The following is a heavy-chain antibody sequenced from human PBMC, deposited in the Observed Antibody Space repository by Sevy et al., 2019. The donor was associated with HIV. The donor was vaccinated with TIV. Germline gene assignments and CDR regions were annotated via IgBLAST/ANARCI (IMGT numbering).Heavy chain of an antibody. J-gene: IGHJ4*02. CDR3: ARDLEFYDSGDYGPAFMPDY. D-gene: IGHD4-17*01. V-gene: IGHV3-33*01. CDR2: IWFDGSNT. Sequence: GGSLRLSCAASGFTFSSYGMHWVRQGPGKGLEWVAVIWFDGSNTYYADSVKGRFTIYRDIAKNTLHLRMNSLRAEDTAVYYCARDLEFYDSGDYGPAFMPDYWGQGTLVTVSS. CDR1: GFTFSSYG.